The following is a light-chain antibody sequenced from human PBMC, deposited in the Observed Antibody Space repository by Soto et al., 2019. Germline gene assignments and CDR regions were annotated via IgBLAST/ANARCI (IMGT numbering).Light chain of an antibody. CDR1: QGISNY. CDR3: QKYNIVPLA. Sequence: DIQMTQSPSSLSAFVGDRVTITCRASQGISNYLAWYQQKPGKVPKLLIYAASTLQSGVPSRFSVSGSGTDFTLNISGLQPADVATYFCQKYNIVPLAFGGGTKVEIK. J-gene: IGKJ4*01. V-gene: IGKV1-27*01. CDR2: AAS.